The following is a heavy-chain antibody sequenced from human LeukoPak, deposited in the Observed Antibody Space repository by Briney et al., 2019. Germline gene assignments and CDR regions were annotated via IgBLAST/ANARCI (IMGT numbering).Heavy chain of an antibody. V-gene: IGHV4-39*01. D-gene: IGHD3-22*01. Sequence: KSSETLSLTCTVSGGSISSSSYYWGWIRQPPGKGLEWIGSIYYSGSTYYNPSLKSRVTISVGTSKNQFSLKLSSVTAADTAVYYCAGRGTDYYDSSGYYHDFDYWGQGTLVTVSS. CDR3: AGRGTDYYDSSGYYHDFDY. CDR1: GGSISSSSYY. J-gene: IGHJ4*02. CDR2: IYYSGST.